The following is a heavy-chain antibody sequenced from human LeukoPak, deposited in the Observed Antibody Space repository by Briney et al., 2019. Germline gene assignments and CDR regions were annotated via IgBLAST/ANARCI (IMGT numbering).Heavy chain of an antibody. CDR1: GGSISSYY. D-gene: IGHD4-17*01. CDR2: IYTSGST. J-gene: IGHJ6*02. CDR3: ARDLKRTTVTYFGAYYYYGMDV. Sequence: PSETLSLTCTVSGGSISSYYWSWIRQPAGKGLEWIGRIYTSGSTNYNPSLKSRVTMSVDTSKNQFSLKLSSVTAADTAVYYCARDLKRTTVTYFGAYYYYGMDVWGQGTTVTVSS. V-gene: IGHV4-4*07.